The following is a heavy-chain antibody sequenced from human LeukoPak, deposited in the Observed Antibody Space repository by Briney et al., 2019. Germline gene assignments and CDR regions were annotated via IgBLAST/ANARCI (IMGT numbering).Heavy chain of an antibody. CDR2: IYYSGNT. D-gene: IGHD4-11*01. CDR3: ARHDYSNYGVKWIDS. J-gene: IGHJ5*01. CDR1: GGSISSSSYY. Sequence: SETLSLTCTVSGGSISSSSYYWGWIRQPPEKGLEWIGSIYYSGNTYYNPSLKSRVTISVDTSKSQFSLKLSSVTAADTAVYYCARHDYSNYGVKWIDSWAREPWSPSPQ. V-gene: IGHV4-39*01.